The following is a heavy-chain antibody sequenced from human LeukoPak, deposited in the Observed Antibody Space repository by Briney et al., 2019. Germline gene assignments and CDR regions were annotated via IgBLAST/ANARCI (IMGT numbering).Heavy chain of an antibody. D-gene: IGHD4-17*01. J-gene: IGHJ4*02. Sequence: SETLSLTCTVSGGTISGSYWSWLRQPPGKGLEWIAYMYNSGSTNYNPSLKSRVTISIDTSKNQFSLKLSSLTAADTAIYYCARGIESYGDYGYWGQGILVTVSS. CDR2: MYNSGST. V-gene: IGHV4-59*01. CDR3: ARGIESYGDYGY. CDR1: GGTISGSY.